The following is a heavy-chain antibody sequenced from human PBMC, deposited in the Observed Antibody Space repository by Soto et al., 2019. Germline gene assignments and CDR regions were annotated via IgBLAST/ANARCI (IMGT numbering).Heavy chain of an antibody. CDR1: GFTFGSYA. Sequence: VQLLESGGGLVQPGGSLRLSCVVSGFTFGSYAMSWVRQAPEKGPEWVAILGGNGFTTYYADSVKGRFTISGDKSMSTLFLQMNSLRADDTGVYYCAKALRPSLNFFYYMDVWGRGTSVTVSS. V-gene: IGHV3-23*01. CDR3: AKALRPSLNFFYYMDV. CDR2: LGGNGFTT. J-gene: IGHJ6*03. D-gene: IGHD2-2*01.